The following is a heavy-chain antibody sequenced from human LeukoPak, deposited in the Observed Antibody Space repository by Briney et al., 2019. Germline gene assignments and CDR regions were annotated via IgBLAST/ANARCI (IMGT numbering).Heavy chain of an antibody. CDR2: ISYDGSNK. CDR1: GFTFSSYG. Sequence: PGGSLRLSCAASGFTFSSYGMHWVRQAPGKGLKWVAVISYDGSNKYCADSVKGRFTISRDNSKNTLYLQMNSLRAEDTAVYYCARNYYYYMDVWGKGTTVTISS. V-gene: IGHV3-30*03. CDR3: ARNYYYYMDV. J-gene: IGHJ6*03.